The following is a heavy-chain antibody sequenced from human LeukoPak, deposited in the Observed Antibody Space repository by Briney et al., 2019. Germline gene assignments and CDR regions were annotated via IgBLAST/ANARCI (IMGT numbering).Heavy chain of an antibody. Sequence: GGSLRLSCAASGFTFSSYGMHWVRQAPGKGLEWVAFIRYDGSNKYYADSVKGRFTISRDNSKNTLYLQMNSLRAEDTAVYYCAKVGLGYCSSTSCNIYYYYYMDVWGKGTTVTISS. V-gene: IGHV3-30*02. CDR3: AKVGLGYCSSTSCNIYYYYYMDV. D-gene: IGHD2-2*01. CDR2: IRYDGSNK. CDR1: GFTFSSYG. J-gene: IGHJ6*03.